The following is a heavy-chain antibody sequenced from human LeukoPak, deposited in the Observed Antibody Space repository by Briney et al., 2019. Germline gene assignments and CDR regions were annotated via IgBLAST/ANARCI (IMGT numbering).Heavy chain of an antibody. CDR3: ARGPVTTLPYYYYGMDV. CDR2: INPNSGGT. J-gene: IGHJ6*02. Sequence: ASVKVSCKASGYTFTGYYMHWVRQAPGQGLEWMGWINPNSGGTNYAQEFQGRVTMTRDTSISTAYMELSRLRSDDTAVYYCARGPVTTLPYYYYGMDVWGQGTTVTVSS. CDR1: GYTFTGYY. D-gene: IGHD4-11*01. V-gene: IGHV1-2*02.